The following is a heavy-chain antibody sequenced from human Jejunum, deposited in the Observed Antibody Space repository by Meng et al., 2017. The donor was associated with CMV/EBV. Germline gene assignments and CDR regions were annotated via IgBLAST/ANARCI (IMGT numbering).Heavy chain of an antibody. V-gene: IGHV3-73*01. J-gene: IGHJ4*02. Sequence: FNDSTMHWVRQASGKGLEWVGHIRNKANNYATAYAASVKGRFTISRDDSSSTTYLQLSSVKADDTAVYYCVAPSCSSTNCYAADFWGQGTLVTVSS. CDR3: VAPSCSSTNCYAADF. CDR2: IRNKANNYAT. D-gene: IGHD2-2*01. CDR1: FNDST.